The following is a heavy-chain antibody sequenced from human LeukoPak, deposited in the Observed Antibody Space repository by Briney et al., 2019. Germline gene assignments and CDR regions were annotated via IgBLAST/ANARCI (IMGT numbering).Heavy chain of an antibody. D-gene: IGHD2-15*01. J-gene: IGHJ4*02. CDR2: ISYDGSSK. Sequence: GRSLRLSCAASGFTFSTYGMHWVRQAPGKGLEWVAVISYDGSSKYYADSVKGRFTISRDNSKNTLYLQMNNLRTEDTAVFYCAKDQWYCSGGSCYGVGYWGQGTLVTVSS. CDR1: GFTFSTYG. V-gene: IGHV3-30*18. CDR3: AKDQWYCSGGSCYGVGY.